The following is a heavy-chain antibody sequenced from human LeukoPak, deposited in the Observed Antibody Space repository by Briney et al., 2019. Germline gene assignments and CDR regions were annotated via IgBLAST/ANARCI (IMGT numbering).Heavy chain of an antibody. V-gene: IGHV4-39*07. D-gene: IGHD3-10*01. J-gene: IGHJ5*02. CDR1: GGSISSTSYY. CDR3: ARVGSLYYYGSGSSINWFDP. Sequence: SETLSLTCTVSGGSISSTSYYWGWIRQPPGKGLEWIGNIDYSGSTYYNPSLKSRVTISVDTSKNQFSLKLNSLTAADTAVYYCARVGSLYYYGSGSSINWFDPWGQGTLVTVSS. CDR2: IDYSGST.